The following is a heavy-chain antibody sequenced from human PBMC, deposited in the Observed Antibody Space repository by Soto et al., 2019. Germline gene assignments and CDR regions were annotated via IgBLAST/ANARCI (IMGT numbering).Heavy chain of an antibody. CDR3: ATVFEH. V-gene: IGHV3-74*01. Sequence: EVQLVESGGGSVQPGGSLRLSCVASGITFSGYWMHWVRQVPGKGLVWVARVDSDGSGTSYADSVKGRFTISRDNAKNTLYLQMDILRVEDTAVYYCATVFEHWGQGIPVTVSS. J-gene: IGHJ4*02. CDR2: VDSDGSGT. CDR1: GITFSGYW.